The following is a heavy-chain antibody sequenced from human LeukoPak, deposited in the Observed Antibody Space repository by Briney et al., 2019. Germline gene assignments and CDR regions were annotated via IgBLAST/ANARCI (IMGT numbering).Heavy chain of an antibody. D-gene: IGHD6-13*01. Sequence: GGSLRLSCAASGFTFSSYSMNWVRQAPGKGLEWVSSISSSSSYIYYADSVKGRFTISRDNAKNSLYLQMNSLRAEDTAVYYCARTGSSIAAPADYWGQGTLVTVSS. CDR2: ISSSSSYI. CDR1: GFTFSSYS. CDR3: ARTGSSIAAPADY. V-gene: IGHV3-21*01. J-gene: IGHJ4*02.